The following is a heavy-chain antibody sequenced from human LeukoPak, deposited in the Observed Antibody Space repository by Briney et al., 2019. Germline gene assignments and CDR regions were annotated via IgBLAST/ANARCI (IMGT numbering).Heavy chain of an antibody. D-gene: IGHD2-15*01. CDR3: ARLGLGGAFDI. J-gene: IGHJ3*02. CDR1: GDSVSSNSAV. Sequence: SQTLSLTCAISGDSVSSNSAVWNWIRQSPSRGLEWLGRTYYRSKWYNDYAVSVKSRITIKPVTSKNQFSLQLNSATPEDTAVYYCARLGLGGAFDIWGQGTMVTVSS. V-gene: IGHV6-1*01. CDR2: TYYRSKWYN.